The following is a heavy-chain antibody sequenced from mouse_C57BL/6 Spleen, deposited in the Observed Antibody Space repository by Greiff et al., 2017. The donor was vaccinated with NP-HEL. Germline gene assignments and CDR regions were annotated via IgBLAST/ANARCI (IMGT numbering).Heavy chain of an antibody. Sequence: VQLQQPGAELVKPGASVKVSCKASGYTFTSYWMHWVKQRPGQGLEWIGRIHPSDSDTNYNQKFKGKATLTVDKSSSTAYMQLSSLTSKDSAVYYCAICYDYDAWFAYWGQGTLVTVSA. CDR1: GYTFTSYW. D-gene: IGHD2-4*01. CDR2: IHPSDSDT. J-gene: IGHJ3*01. CDR3: AICYDYDAWFAY. V-gene: IGHV1-74*01.